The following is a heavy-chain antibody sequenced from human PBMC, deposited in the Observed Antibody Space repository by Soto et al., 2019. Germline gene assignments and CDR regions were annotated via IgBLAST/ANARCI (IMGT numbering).Heavy chain of an antibody. J-gene: IGHJ6*02. CDR1: GYTFTSYG. D-gene: IGHD3-10*01. CDR2: ISAYNGNT. CDR3: ARGEYYYGSGSYLLGISRYYYYYGMYV. Sequence: ASVKVSCKASGYTFTSYGISWVRQAPGQGLEWMGWISAYNGNTNYAQKLQGRVTMTTDTSTSTAYMELRSLRSDDTAVYYCARGEYYYGSGSYLLGISRYYYYYGMYVWGQGTTVTVSS. V-gene: IGHV1-18*01.